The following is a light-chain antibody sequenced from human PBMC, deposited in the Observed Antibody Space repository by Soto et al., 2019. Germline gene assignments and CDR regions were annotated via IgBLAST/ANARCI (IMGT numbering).Light chain of an antibody. Sequence: QCALTQPASVSGSPGQSITISWTGTSNDVGGYNYVSWYQQHPGKAPKLLIYDVTTRPSGVSSRFSGSKSGNTASLTISGLQTEDEAEYYCTSYTSVSTVVFGGGTKLTVL. V-gene: IGLV2-14*01. CDR3: TSYTSVSTVV. J-gene: IGLJ3*02. CDR2: DVT. CDR1: SNDVGGYNY.